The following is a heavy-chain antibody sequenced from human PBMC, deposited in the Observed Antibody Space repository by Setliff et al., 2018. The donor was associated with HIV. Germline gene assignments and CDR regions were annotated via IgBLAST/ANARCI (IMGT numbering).Heavy chain of an antibody. CDR3: AHRLPGSGSWGVGNFDY. V-gene: IGHV3-48*04. CDR2: INLDSRAI. J-gene: IGHJ4*02. CDR1: GFTFSSFA. Sequence: GGSLRLSCAASGFTFSSFAMNWVRQAPGKGLEWISYINLDSRAIYYAHSVRGRFTITKDTSKNQVVLTMTNMDPVDTATYYCAHRLPGSGSWGVGNFDYWGQGTLVTVSS. D-gene: IGHD3-10*01.